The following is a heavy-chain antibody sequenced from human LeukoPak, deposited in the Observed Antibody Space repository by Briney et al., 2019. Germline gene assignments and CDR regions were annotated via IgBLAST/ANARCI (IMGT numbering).Heavy chain of an antibody. CDR3: AMGESCGGDCYSGFDY. D-gene: IGHD2-21*01. CDR2: TYYRSKWYN. J-gene: IGHJ4*02. Sequence: SQTLSLTCAISGDSVSSNSAAWNWIRQSPSRGLEWLGRTYYRSKWYNDYAVSVKSRITINPDTSKNQFSLQLNSVTPEDTAVYYCAMGESCGGDCYSGFDYWGQGTLVTVSS. CDR1: GDSVSSNSAA. V-gene: IGHV6-1*01.